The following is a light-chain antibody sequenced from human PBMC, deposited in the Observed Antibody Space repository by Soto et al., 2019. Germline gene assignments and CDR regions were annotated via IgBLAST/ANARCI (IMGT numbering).Light chain of an antibody. CDR3: SSYAGSSTWVV. CDR1: SSDDGGYNY. CDR2: EVS. Sequence: QAVVTQSPSASGSPGQSVTISCTGTSSDDGGYNYVSWYQQHPGKAPKLMIYEVSKRPSGVPDRFSGSKSGNTASLTVSGLQTADEADYYCSSYAGSSTWVVFGGGTKLTVL. J-gene: IGLJ2*01. V-gene: IGLV2-8*01.